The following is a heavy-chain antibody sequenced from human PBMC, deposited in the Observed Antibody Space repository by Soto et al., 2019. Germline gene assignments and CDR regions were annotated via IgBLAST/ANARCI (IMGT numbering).Heavy chain of an antibody. Sequence: SETLSLPCTVSGGSVSSGSYYWSWIRQPPGKGLEWIGYIYYSGSTNYNPSLKSRVTISVDTSKNQFSLKLSSVTAADTAVYYCARDPGYCSSTSCFDWFDPWGQGTLVTVSS. CDR2: IYYSGST. J-gene: IGHJ5*02. CDR3: ARDPGYCSSTSCFDWFDP. D-gene: IGHD2-2*01. V-gene: IGHV4-61*01. CDR1: GGSVSSGSYY.